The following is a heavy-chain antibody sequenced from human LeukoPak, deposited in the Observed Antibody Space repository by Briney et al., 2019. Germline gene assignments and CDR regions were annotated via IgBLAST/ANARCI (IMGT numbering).Heavy chain of an antibody. J-gene: IGHJ4*02. CDR2: IRYDGSNK. V-gene: IGHV3-30*02. D-gene: IGHD3-22*01. CDR3: AKDPRNYYDSSDYYRYFDY. CDR1: GFTFTSYG. Sequence: QPGGSLRLSCAASGFTFTSYGMHWVRQAPGKGLEWVSFIRYDGSNKYYADSVKGRFTISRDNSKNTLYLQMNSLRAEDTAVYYCAKDPRNYYDSSDYYRYFDYWGQGTLVTVSS.